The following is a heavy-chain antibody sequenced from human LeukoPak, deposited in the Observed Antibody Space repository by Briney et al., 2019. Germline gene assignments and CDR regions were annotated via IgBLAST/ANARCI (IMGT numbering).Heavy chain of an antibody. CDR1: GFAFSSYS. J-gene: IGHJ4*02. CDR2: ISESSRTI. V-gene: IGHV3-48*01. Sequence: GGSLRLSCAASGFAFSSYSMNWVRQAPGKGLEWVSFISESSRTIYYADSVKGRFTISRDNAKNSLYLQMNSLRAEDTAIYYCARDWRTGTTFDWGQGTLVTVSS. CDR3: ARDWRTGTTFD. D-gene: IGHD1-1*01.